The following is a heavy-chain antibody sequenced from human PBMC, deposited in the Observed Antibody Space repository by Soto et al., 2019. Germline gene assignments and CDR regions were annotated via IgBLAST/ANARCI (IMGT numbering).Heavy chain of an antibody. J-gene: IGHJ6*01. Sequence: ESLKISCKGSGYTFSSYWIGWVRQKPGKGLEWMGITFPGDSATRYSPSFQGQVTISADRSISTAYLQWSNLKASDTAMYYCARHDGGGPSPYVARMWERLEYGMDVWGQGTTVTASS. CDR3: ARHDGGGPSPYVARMWERLEYGMDV. D-gene: IGHD1-1*01. CDR1: GYTFSSYW. V-gene: IGHV5-51*01. CDR2: TFPGDSAT.